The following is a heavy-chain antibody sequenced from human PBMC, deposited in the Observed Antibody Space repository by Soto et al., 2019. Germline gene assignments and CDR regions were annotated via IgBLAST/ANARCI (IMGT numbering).Heavy chain of an antibody. CDR2: INPSGGST. CDR3: ARDYYTVVPPKASDI. Sequence: GPSVKVSCKASGYTFTSYYMHWVRQAPGQGLEWMGIINPSGGSTSYAQKFQGRVTMTRDTSTSTVYMELSSLRSEDTAVYYCARDYYTVVPPKASDISGKGTMVTV. J-gene: IGHJ3*02. V-gene: IGHV1-46*01. D-gene: IGHD2-21*01. CDR1: GYTFTSYY.